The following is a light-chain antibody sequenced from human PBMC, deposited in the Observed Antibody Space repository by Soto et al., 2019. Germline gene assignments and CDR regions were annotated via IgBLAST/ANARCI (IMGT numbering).Light chain of an antibody. J-gene: IGLJ2*01. Sequence: QSALTQPASVSGSPGQSITISCTGTSSDVGGYNYVSWFQQHPGIVPKLMIYEVSNRPSGVSNRFSGSKSANTASLTISGLQSEDEAYYYCISYTSKSTWLFGAGTKLTVL. V-gene: IGLV2-14*01. CDR2: EVS. CDR1: SSDVGGYNY. CDR3: ISYTSKSTWL.